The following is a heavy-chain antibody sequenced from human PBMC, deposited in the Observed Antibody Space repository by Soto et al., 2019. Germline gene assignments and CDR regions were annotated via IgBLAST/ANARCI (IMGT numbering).Heavy chain of an antibody. D-gene: IGHD3-10*01. CDR3: ARFGALGYYYGSGSYRKYYFDY. Sequence: PSETLSLTCAVYGGSFSGYYWSWIRQPPGKGLEWIGEINHSGSTNYNPSLKSRVTISVDTSKNQFSLKLSSVTAADTAVYYCARFGALGYYYGSGSYRKYYFDYWGQGTLVTV. J-gene: IGHJ4*02. V-gene: IGHV4-34*01. CDR1: GGSFSGYY. CDR2: INHSGST.